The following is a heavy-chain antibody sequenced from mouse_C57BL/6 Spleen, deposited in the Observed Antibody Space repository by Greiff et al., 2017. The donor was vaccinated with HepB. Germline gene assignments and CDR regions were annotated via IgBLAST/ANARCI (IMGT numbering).Heavy chain of an antibody. CDR1: GYSITSGYY. D-gene: IGHD2-4*01. Sequence: EVKLLESGPGLVKPSQSLSLTCSVTGYSITSGYYWNWVRQFPGNQLEWMGYISYDGSNNYNPSLKNRISITRDTSKNQFFLKLNSVTTEDTATYYCASDDYAWFAYWGQGTLVTVSA. V-gene: IGHV3-6*01. CDR3: ASDDYAWFAY. J-gene: IGHJ3*01. CDR2: ISYDGSN.